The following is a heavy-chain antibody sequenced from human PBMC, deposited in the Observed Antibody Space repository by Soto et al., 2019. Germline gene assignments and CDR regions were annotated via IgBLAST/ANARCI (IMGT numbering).Heavy chain of an antibody. CDR3: ARQIYDSDTGPNFQYYFDS. V-gene: IGHV5-10-1*03. D-gene: IGHD3-22*01. CDR2: IDPSDSQT. Sequence: EVRLEQSGAEVKKSGESLTISCKGSGYSFAGYWITWVRQKPGKGLEWMRRIDPSDSQTYYSPSFRGHVTISATKSITTVFLQWSSLRASDTAMYYCARQIYDSDTGPNFQYYFDSWGQGTPVTVSS. J-gene: IGHJ4*02. CDR1: GYSFAGYW.